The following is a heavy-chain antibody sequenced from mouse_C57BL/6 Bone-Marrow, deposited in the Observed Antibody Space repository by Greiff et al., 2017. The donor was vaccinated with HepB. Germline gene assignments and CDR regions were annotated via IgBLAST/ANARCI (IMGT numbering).Heavy chain of an antibody. CDR3: TRPFDGYPWFAY. CDR1: GFTFSDAW. CDR2: IRNKANNHAT. J-gene: IGHJ3*01. V-gene: IGHV6-6*01. D-gene: IGHD2-3*01. Sequence: EVKVEESGGGLVQPGGSMKLSCAASGFTFSDAWMDWVRQSPEKGLEWVAEIRNKANNHATYYAESVKGRFTISRDDSKSSVYLQMNSLRAEDTGIYYCTRPFDGYPWFAYWGQGTLVTVSA.